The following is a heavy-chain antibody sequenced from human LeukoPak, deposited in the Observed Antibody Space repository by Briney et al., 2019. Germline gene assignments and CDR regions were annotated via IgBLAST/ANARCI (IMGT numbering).Heavy chain of an antibody. Sequence: QPGRSLRLSCAASGFTFDDYAMHWVRQAPGKGLEWVSGISWNSGSIGYADSVKGRFTISRDNAKNSLYLQMNSLRAEDTALYYCAKDPDSSAVWGQGTLVTVSS. CDR2: ISWNSGSI. J-gene: IGHJ4*02. V-gene: IGHV3-9*01. CDR3: AKDPDSSAV. CDR1: GFTFDDYA. D-gene: IGHD3-22*01.